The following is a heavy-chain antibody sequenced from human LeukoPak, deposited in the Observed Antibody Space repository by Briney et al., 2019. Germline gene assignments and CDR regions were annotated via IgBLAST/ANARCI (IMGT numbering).Heavy chain of an antibody. CDR3: ARVRSGSYNWFDP. Sequence: GGSLRLSCAASEFTFSSYWMHWVRQAPGKGLVWVSRINTDGSTTSYVDSVKGRFTIYRDNAKNTLYLQMNSLRAEDTAVYYCARVRSGSYNWFDPWGQGTLVTVSS. J-gene: IGHJ5*02. V-gene: IGHV3-74*01. CDR2: INTDGSTT. D-gene: IGHD1-26*01. CDR1: EFTFSSYW.